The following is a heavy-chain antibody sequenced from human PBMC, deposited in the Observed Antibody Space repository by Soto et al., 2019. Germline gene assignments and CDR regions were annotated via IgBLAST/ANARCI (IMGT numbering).Heavy chain of an antibody. D-gene: IGHD3-3*01. CDR1: GFTFSSYG. CDR2: ISYDGSNK. CDR3: AKPTTITIFGVVTPAPDY. Sequence: PGGSLRLSCAASGFTFSSYGMHWVRQAPGKGLEWVAVISYDGSNKYYADSVKGRFTISRDNSKNTLYLQMSSLRAEDTAVYYCAKPTTITIFGVVTPAPDYWGQGTLVTVSS. J-gene: IGHJ4*02. V-gene: IGHV3-30*18.